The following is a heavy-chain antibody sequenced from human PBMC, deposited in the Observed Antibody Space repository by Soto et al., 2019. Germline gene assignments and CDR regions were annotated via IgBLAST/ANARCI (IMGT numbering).Heavy chain of an antibody. D-gene: IGHD3-10*01. CDR1: GGCFSGYY. CDR3: ARVSSSRSSVAYYYYYCSTDV. J-gene: IGHJ6*03. CDR2: INHSGST. V-gene: IGHV4-34*01. Sequence: QVQLQQWGAGLLKPSETLSLTCAVYGGCFSGYYWSWIRQPPGKGLEWTGEINHSGSTNYNPSLPRRVPKSVVTSKNQFSLKLRSVTAAATAVYYCARVSSSRSSVAYYYYYCSTDVWGKGTTVTVSS.